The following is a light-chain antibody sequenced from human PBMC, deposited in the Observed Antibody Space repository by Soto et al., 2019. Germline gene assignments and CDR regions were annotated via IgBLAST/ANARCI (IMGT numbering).Light chain of an antibody. J-gene: IGKJ4*01. CDR3: QRFNRWPLS. V-gene: IGKV3-15*01. CDR2: DTS. CDR1: QSVGST. Sequence: EIVLTQSPAALSVSPGERATLSCWASQSVGSTLNWYQQRPGQAPRLLIYDTSIRATGIPARFSGSGSGTEFTLTTASLQSEDFGVYYCQRFNRWPLSFGGGTKV.